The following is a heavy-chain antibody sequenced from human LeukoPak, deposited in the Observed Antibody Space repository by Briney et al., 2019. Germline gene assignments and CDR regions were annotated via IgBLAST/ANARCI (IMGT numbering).Heavy chain of an antibody. CDR3: ARDPRSFRQWLFDI. V-gene: IGHV4-39*07. CDR1: GGSISSSSYY. Sequence: SETLSLTCTVSGGSISSSSYYWGWIRQPPGKGLEWIGSIYYSGSTYYNPSLKSRVTISVDTSKNQFSLKLSSVTAADTAVYYCARDPRSFRQWLFDIWGQGTMVTVSS. D-gene: IGHD6-19*01. J-gene: IGHJ3*02. CDR2: IYYSGST.